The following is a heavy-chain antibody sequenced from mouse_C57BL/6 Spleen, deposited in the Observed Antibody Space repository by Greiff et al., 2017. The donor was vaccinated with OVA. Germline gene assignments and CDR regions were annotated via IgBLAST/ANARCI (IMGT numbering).Heavy chain of an antibody. CDR2: IDPEDVET. D-gene: IGHD1-1*01. J-gene: IGHJ1*03. CDR1: AFNIKDYY. V-gene: IGHV14-2*01. Sequence: VQLQQSGAELVKPGAPGKLSCTAFAFNIKDYYMPWVKQRTEQGLEWIGRIDPEDVETKYAPKFQGKATITADTSSNTAYLQLSSLTSEDTAVYYCANYYGSSYWYFDVWGTGTTVTVSS. CDR3: ANYYGSSYWYFDV.